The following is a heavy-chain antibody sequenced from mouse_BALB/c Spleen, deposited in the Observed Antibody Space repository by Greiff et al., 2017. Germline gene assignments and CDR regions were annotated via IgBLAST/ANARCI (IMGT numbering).Heavy chain of an antibody. Sequence: EVKLEESGGGLVQPGGSMKLSCVASGFTFSNYWMNWVRQSPEKGLEWVAEIRLKSNNYATHYAESVKGRFTISRDDSKSSVYLQMNNLRAEDTGIYYCTRSFTTATGFAYWGQGTLVTVSA. J-gene: IGHJ3*01. CDR2: IRLKSNNYAT. CDR3: TRSFTTATGFAY. V-gene: IGHV6-6*02. D-gene: IGHD1-2*01. CDR1: GFTFSNYW.